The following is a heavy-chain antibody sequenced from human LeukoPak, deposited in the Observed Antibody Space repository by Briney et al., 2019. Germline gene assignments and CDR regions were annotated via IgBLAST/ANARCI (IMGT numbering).Heavy chain of an antibody. J-gene: IGHJ3*02. Sequence: GGSLRLSCAASGFTFSEYSVNWVRQAPGQGLEWVSYISTGSTIIYYADSVKGRFTISRDNAKNSLYLQMNSLRAEDTAVYYCARDGVVVVAATWGDDAFDIWGQGTMVTVSS. CDR3: ARDGVVVVAATWGDDAFDI. CDR2: ISTGSTII. D-gene: IGHD2-15*01. CDR1: GFTFSEYS. V-gene: IGHV3-48*01.